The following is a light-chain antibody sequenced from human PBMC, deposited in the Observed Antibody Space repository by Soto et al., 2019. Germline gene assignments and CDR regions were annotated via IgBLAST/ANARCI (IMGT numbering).Light chain of an antibody. J-gene: IGLJ2*01. CDR2: YDS. V-gene: IGLV3-21*04. CDR1: NIRSES. Sequence: SYELTQPPSVSVAPGKTATITCGGNNIRSESVHWYQQRPGQAPVLVISYDSDRPSGIPERFSGSNSGNTATLTISRVEAGDEADYYCQVGDTNVVFGGGTKLTVL. CDR3: QVGDTNVV.